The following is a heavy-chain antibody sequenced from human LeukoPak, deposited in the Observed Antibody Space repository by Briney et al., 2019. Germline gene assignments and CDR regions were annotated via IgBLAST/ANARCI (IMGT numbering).Heavy chain of an antibody. D-gene: IGHD3-10*01. V-gene: IGHV3-11*01. CDR1: GFTFSDYY. CDR2: ISSSGSTI. CDR3: ARESGEYNAFDI. J-gene: IGHJ3*02. Sequence: PGGSLRLSCAASGFTFSDYYMSWIRQAPGKGLEWVSYISSSGSTIYYADSVKGRFTISRDNSKNTLYLQMNSLRAEDTAVYYCARESGEYNAFDIWGQGTMVTVSS.